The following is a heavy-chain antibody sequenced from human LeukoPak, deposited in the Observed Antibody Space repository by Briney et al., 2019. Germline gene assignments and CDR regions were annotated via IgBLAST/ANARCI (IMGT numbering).Heavy chain of an antibody. CDR3: AKEADYYDSSGYDY. CDR1: GFTFDDYA. V-gene: IGHV3-9*01. Sequence: GGSLRLSCAASGFTFDDYAMHWVRQAPGKGREWVSGISWNSGSIGYADSVKGRFTISRDNAKNSLYLQMNSLRAEDTALYYCAKEADYYDSSGYDYWGQGTLVTVSS. CDR2: ISWNSGSI. J-gene: IGHJ4*02. D-gene: IGHD3-22*01.